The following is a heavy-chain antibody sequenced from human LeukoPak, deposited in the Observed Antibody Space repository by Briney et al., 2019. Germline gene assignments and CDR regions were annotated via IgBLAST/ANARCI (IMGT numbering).Heavy chain of an antibody. CDR1: GFTFSDYY. Sequence: GGSLRLSCAASGFTFSDYYMSWIRQAPGKGLEWVSYISSSGSTIYYADSVKGRFTISRDNAKNSLYPQMNSLRAEDTAVYYCARDPIVGATFDYWGQGTLVTVSS. CDR3: ARDPIVGATFDY. V-gene: IGHV3-11*01. CDR2: ISSSGSTI. J-gene: IGHJ4*02. D-gene: IGHD1-26*01.